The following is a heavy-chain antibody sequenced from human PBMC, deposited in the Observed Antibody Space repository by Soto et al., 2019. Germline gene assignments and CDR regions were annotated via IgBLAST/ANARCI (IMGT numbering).Heavy chain of an antibody. J-gene: IGHJ4*02. CDR1: GFTFSASA. CDR3: TRHEVEDC. CDR2: IRSKANNYAT. Sequence: EVQLVESGGGLVQPGGSLKLSCAASGFTFSASALHWVRQASGKGLEWVGRIRSKANNYATAYAASVKGRFTMSRDDSKNTAYLQMNSLKTEDTAVYYCTRHEVEDCWGQGTLVTVSS. V-gene: IGHV3-73*01. D-gene: IGHD1-26*01.